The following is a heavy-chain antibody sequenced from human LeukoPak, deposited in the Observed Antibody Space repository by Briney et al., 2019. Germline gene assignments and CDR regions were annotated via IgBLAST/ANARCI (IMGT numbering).Heavy chain of an antibody. V-gene: IGHV3-21*01. CDR3: ARTAKTYYYGSGSSYYFDY. J-gene: IGHJ4*02. CDR2: ISSSGRYI. D-gene: IGHD3-10*01. Sequence: GGSLRLSCAASGFTFSSYPMNWVRQAPGKGLEWVSLISSSGRYINYADSMKGRFTVSRDNDKKSLILQMDSLRVDDTAVYYRARTAKTYYYGSGSSYYFDYWGQGTLVTVSS. CDR1: GFTFSSYP.